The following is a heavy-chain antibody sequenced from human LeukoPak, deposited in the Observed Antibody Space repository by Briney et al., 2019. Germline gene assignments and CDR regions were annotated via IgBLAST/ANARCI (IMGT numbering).Heavy chain of an antibody. CDR1: GASISSVSYY. CDR2: FYYSGTP. J-gene: IGHJ4*02. CDR3: ARHPMINWNDLQTHFDY. Sequence: SETLSLICTVSGASISSVSYYWGWIRQPPGERVEWIATFYYSGTPYYNPSLKSRVTISVDTSKNQFSLKLSSVTAADTAVYYCARHPMINWNDLQTHFDYWGQGTLVTVSS. V-gene: IGHV4-39*01. D-gene: IGHD1-20*01.